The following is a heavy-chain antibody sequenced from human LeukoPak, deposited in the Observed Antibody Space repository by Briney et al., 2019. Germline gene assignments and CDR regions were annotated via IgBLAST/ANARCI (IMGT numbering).Heavy chain of an antibody. CDR1: GFTFDNYA. D-gene: IGHD4-23*01. Sequence: GGSLRLSCTASGFTFDNYAMHWVRQAPGKGLEWVSGISWNSGSIGYADSVKGRFTISRDNAKNSLYLQMNSLRAEDTAVYYCARGLLETPTSYFDYWGQGSLVTVSS. CDR3: ARGLLETPTSYFDY. V-gene: IGHV3-9*01. J-gene: IGHJ4*02. CDR2: ISWNSGSI.